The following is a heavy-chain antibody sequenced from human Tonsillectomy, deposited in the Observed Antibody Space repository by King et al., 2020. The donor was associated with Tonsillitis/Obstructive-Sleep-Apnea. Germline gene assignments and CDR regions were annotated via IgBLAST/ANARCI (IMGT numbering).Heavy chain of an antibody. CDR3: AKGGYYGSGSYYKFDY. D-gene: IGHD3-10*01. CDR1: GFTFSSYG. V-gene: IGHV3-30*18. Sequence: VQLVESGGGVVQPGRSLRLSCAASGFTFSSYGMHWVRQAPGKGLEWVAVISYDGSNKYYAGSVKGRFTISRDNSKNTLYLQMNSLRAEDTAVYYCAKGGYYGSGSYYKFDYWGQGTLVTVSS. J-gene: IGHJ4*02. CDR2: ISYDGSNK.